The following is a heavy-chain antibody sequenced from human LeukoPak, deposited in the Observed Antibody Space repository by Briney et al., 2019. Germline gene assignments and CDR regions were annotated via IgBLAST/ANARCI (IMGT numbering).Heavy chain of an antibody. CDR3: ARQSPIVLMGFDY. CDR2: ISYDGSNK. J-gene: IGHJ4*02. V-gene: IGHV3-30-3*01. D-gene: IGHD2-8*01. Sequence: GGSLRLSCAASGFTFSSYAMHWVRQAPGKGLEWVAVISYDGSNKHYADSVKGRFTISRDNSKNTLYLQMNSLRAEDTAVYYCARQSPIVLMGFDYWGQGTLVTVSS. CDR1: GFTFSSYA.